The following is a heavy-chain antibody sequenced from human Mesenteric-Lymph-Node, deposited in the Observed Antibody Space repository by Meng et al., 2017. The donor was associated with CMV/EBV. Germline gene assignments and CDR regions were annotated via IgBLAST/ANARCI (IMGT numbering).Heavy chain of an antibody. CDR1: EFAFSRYA. Sequence: GGSLRLSCAASEFAFSRYAVSWVRQAPGKGLEWVANIKQDGSEKYYVDSAKGRFTISRDNAKNSLYLQMNSLRAEDTAVYYCAREAKRFGELGVDYWGQGTLVTVSS. J-gene: IGHJ4*02. V-gene: IGHV3-7*01. D-gene: IGHD3-10*01. CDR3: AREAKRFGELGVDY. CDR2: IKQDGSEK.